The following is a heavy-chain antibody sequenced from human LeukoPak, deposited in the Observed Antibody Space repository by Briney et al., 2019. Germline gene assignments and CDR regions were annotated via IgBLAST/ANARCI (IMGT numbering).Heavy chain of an antibody. CDR2: ISSSSSTI. J-gene: IGHJ4*02. D-gene: IGHD6-13*01. CDR3: AREGSIAAAGLDY. CDR1: GFTFSSYN. V-gene: IGHV3-48*04. Sequence: GGSLRLSCAASGFTFSSYNVNWVRQAPGKGLERVSHISSSSSTIYYADSVKGRFTISRDNAKNTLYLQMNSLRAEDTAVYYCAREGSIAAAGLDYWGQGTLVTVSS.